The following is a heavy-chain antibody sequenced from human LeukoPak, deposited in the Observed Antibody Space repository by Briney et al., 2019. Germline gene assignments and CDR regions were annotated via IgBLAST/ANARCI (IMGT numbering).Heavy chain of an antibody. CDR1: GYSFTDYW. Sequence: GESLKISCKASGYSFTDYWIGWVRQMPGKGLEWMGIIYPRDSHTIYSPSFQGQVTVSADKSITTAYLQWSSLKASDTAIYYCTRDDFYYYYMDFWGKGTTVSVSS. V-gene: IGHV5-51*01. CDR2: IYPRDSHT. CDR3: TRDDFYYYYMDF. J-gene: IGHJ6*03.